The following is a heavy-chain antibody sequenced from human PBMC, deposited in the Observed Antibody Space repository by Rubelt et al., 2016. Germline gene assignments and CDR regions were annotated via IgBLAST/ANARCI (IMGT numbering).Heavy chain of an antibody. V-gene: IGHV4-39*07. CDR2: IHSGGIT. D-gene: IGHD6-19*01. Sequence: QLQLQESGPGLVKPSETLSLTCTVSGDSFSSLGYYLGWIRQPPGRGLEWIAFIHSGGITASKPSLKSRATISVDTSKTQVSLNRRSVTAADTAVYYCARCSSSDCQGFDLWGRGTLVTVSS. CDR1: GDSFSSLGYY. CDR3: ARCSSSDCQGFDL. J-gene: IGHJ2*01.